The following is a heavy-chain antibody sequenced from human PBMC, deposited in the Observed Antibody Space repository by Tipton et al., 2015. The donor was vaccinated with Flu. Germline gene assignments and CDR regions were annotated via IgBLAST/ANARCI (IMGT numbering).Heavy chain of an antibody. J-gene: IGHJ5*02. D-gene: IGHD3-22*01. V-gene: IGHV4-59*01. Sequence: TLSLTCTVSGGSITSYYWSWIRQPPGRGLEWIGCIQSSGYIDSNPPFTGRITISLDTSKDQFSLRLSSVTAADTAVYFCARAGDGYGYYSSLNAWGQGTLVTVSS. CDR1: GGSITSYY. CDR2: IQSSGYI. CDR3: ARAGDGYGYYSSLNA.